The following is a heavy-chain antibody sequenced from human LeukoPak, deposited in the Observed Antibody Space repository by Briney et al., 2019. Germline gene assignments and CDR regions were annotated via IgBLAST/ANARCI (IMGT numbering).Heavy chain of an antibody. CDR3: ARADVQQWLVRGRGWFDP. CDR2: ISAYNGNT. Sequence: ASVKVSCKASGYTFTSYGISWVRQAPGQGLEWMGWISAYNGNTNYAQKLQGRVTMTTDTSTSTAYMELRSLRSDDTAVYYCARADVQQWLVRGRGWFDPRGQGTLVTVSS. V-gene: IGHV1-18*01. J-gene: IGHJ5*02. CDR1: GYTFTSYG. D-gene: IGHD6-19*01.